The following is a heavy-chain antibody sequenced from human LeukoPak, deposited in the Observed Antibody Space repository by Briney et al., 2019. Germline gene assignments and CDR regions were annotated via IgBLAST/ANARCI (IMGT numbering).Heavy chain of an antibody. J-gene: IGHJ4*02. CDR1: GFTFSIYA. Sequence: GGSLRLSCAASGFTFSIYAMSWVRQAPGKGLEWVSAISGSGGSTDYADSVKGRFTISRENSQTTLYLQMNSLRAEDTAVYYCATLALYSYGYFDYWGQGTLVTVSS. V-gene: IGHV3-23*01. CDR2: ISGSGGST. D-gene: IGHD5-18*01. CDR3: ATLALYSYGYFDY.